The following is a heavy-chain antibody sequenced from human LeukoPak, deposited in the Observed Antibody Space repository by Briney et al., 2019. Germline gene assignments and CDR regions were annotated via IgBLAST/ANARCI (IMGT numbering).Heavy chain of an antibody. CDR2: INAGNGNT. CDR1: GYSFTSYA. V-gene: IGHV1-3*01. D-gene: IGHD6-19*01. CDR3: ARDLALAGYYFDY. Sequence: ASVKVSCKASGYSFTSYAMHWVRQAPGQRPEWMGWINAGNGNTKYSQKFQGRVTITRDTSASTAYVELSSLRSEDTAVYDCARDLALAGYYFDYWGQGALVTVSS. J-gene: IGHJ4*02.